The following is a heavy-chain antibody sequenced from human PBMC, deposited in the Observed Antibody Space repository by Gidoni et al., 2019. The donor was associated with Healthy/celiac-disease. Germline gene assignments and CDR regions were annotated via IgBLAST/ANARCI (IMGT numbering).Heavy chain of an antibody. Sequence: QVQLQDTGSGLVKPSETLSLTCTVPGGSISSYDWSWIRQPPGKELEWIGYIYYSGSTNYNPSLKSRVTISVDTSKSQFSLKLSSVTAEDTAVYYCARARTSRDFDYWGQGTLVTVSS. V-gene: IGHV4-59*01. CDR3: ARARTSRDFDY. J-gene: IGHJ4*02. CDR1: GGSISSYD. CDR2: IYYSGST.